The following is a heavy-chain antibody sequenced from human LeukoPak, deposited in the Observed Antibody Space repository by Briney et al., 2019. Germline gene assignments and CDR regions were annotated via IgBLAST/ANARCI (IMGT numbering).Heavy chain of an antibody. D-gene: IGHD3-9*01. V-gene: IGHV3-30*04. CDR2: ISYDGSNK. CDR3: ARDSSSYYDILTGYYGRFDP. CDR1: GFTFSSYA. Sequence: GGSLRLSCAASGFTFSSYAMHWVRQAPGKGLEWVAVISYDGSNKYYADSVKGRFTISRDNSKNTLYLQMYSLRAEDTAVYYCARDSSSYYDILTGYYGRFDPWGQGTLVTVSS. J-gene: IGHJ5*02.